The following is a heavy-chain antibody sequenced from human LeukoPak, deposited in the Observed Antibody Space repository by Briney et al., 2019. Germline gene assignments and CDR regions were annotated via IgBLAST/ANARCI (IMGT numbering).Heavy chain of an antibody. CDR1: GGSFSGYY. V-gene: IGHV4-34*01. Sequence: PSETLSLTCAVYGGSFSGYYWSWIRQPPGKGLEWIGEINHSGSTNYNPSLKSRVTISVDTSKNQFSLKLSSVTAADTAMYYCARLADGIVVVPAGDRNYYYYYMDAWGKGTTVTVSS. CDR2: INHSGST. CDR3: ARLADGIVVVPAGDRNYYYYYMDA. J-gene: IGHJ6*03. D-gene: IGHD2-2*01.